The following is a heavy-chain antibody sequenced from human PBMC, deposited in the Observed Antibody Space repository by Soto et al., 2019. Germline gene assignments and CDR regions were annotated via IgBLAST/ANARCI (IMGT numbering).Heavy chain of an antibody. CDR2: IKQDGSEK. CDR1: GFSFSSYW. CDR3: ARFYYDSSGYLPSPYYYYYGMDV. Sequence: GGSLRLSCAASGFSFSSYWMSWVRQAPGKGLEWVANIKQDGSEKYYVDSVKGRFTISRDNAKNSLYLQMNSLRAEDTAVYYCARFYYDSSGYLPSPYYYYYGMDVWGQGTTVTVSS. D-gene: IGHD3-22*01. V-gene: IGHV3-7*04. J-gene: IGHJ6*02.